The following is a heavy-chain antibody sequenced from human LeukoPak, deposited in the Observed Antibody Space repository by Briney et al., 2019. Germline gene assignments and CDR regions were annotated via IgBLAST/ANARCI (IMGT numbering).Heavy chain of an antibody. J-gene: IGHJ4*02. CDR1: GFTFSSYW. D-gene: IGHD5-18*01. Sequence: GSLRLSCAASGFTFSSYWMSWVRQAPGKGLEWVADIKQDGSEKYYVDSVKGRFTISRDNAKNSLYLQMNSLRAEDTAVYYCARKRDTAMVIDYWGQGTLVTVSS. V-gene: IGHV3-7*01. CDR3: ARKRDTAMVIDY. CDR2: IKQDGSEK.